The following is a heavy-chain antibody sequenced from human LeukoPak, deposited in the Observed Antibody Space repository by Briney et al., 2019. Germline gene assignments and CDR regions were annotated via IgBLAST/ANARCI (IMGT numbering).Heavy chain of an antibody. CDR1: GYTFTCYC. CDR3: ARELEATMVDY. CDR2: INPNSGGT. J-gene: IGHJ4*02. D-gene: IGHD5-12*01. V-gene: IGHV1-2*02. Sequence: ASAKVSCKASGYTFTCYCMHWVRQAPGQGLEWMGWINPNSGGTKYAQKFQGRVTMTRDTSITTAYMELSRLRSDDTAVYYCARELEATMVDYWGQGTLVTVSS.